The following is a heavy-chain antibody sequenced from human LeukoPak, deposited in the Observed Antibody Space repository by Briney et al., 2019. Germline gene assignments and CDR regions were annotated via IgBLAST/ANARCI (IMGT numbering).Heavy chain of an antibody. CDR1: GGTFSSYA. V-gene: IGHV1-69*05. CDR2: IIPIFGTA. J-gene: IGHJ4*02. Sequence: SVKVSCKASGGTFSSYAISWVRQAPGQGLEWMGGIIPIFGTANYAQKFQGRVTITTDESTSTAYMELSSLRSEDTAVYYCARGAEPGYSYGYYFDYWGQGTLVTVSS. D-gene: IGHD5-18*01. CDR3: ARGAEPGYSYGYYFDY.